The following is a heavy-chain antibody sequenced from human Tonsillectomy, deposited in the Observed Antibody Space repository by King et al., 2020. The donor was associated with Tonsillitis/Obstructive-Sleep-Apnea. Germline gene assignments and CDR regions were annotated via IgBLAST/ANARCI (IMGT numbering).Heavy chain of an antibody. CDR3: ARGITGTTLNYYYCMDV. CDR2: IWYDGTNK. Sequence: QLVQSGGGVVQPGRSLRLSCAASGFTFSSYGMHWVRQAPGKGLEWVAVIWYDGTNKYYADSVKGRFTISRDNSRNTLYLQMNSLRAEDTAVFYCARGITGTTLNYYYCMDVWGQGTTVTVSS. CDR1: GFTFSSYG. J-gene: IGHJ6*02. D-gene: IGHD1-7*01. V-gene: IGHV3-33*01.